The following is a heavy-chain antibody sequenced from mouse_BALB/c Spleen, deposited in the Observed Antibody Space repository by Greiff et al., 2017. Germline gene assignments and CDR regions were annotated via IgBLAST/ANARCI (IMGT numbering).Heavy chain of an antibody. CDR3: ARWGWDYEASLAY. CDR1: GYTFTDYN. CDR2: INPNNGGT. V-gene: IGHV1-18*01. D-gene: IGHD2-4*01. J-gene: IGHJ3*01. Sequence: VQLKQSGPELVKPGASVKIPCKASGYTFTDYNMDWVKQSHGKSLEWIGDINPNNGGTIYNQKFKGKATLTVDKSSSTAYMELRSLTSEDTAVYYCARWGWDYEASLAYWGQGTLVTVSA.